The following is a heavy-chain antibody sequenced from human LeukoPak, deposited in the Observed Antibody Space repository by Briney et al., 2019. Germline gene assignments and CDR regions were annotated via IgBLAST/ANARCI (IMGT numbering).Heavy chain of an antibody. CDR1: GFTFSNYG. CDR2: ISYDDSHK. V-gene: IGHV3-30*18. J-gene: IGHJ4*02. D-gene: IGHD5-12*01. CDR3: AKDPTATSGAFFVY. Sequence: PGGSLRLSCAASGFTFSNYGVHWVRQAPGQGLEWVAFISYDDSHKYYLDSVKGRFTISRDNSKNTLYLQMNSLRPGDTAVYYCAKDPTATSGAFFVYWGQGTLVTVSS.